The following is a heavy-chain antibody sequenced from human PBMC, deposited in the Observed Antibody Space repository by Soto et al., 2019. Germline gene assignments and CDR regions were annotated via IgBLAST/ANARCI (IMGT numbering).Heavy chain of an antibody. V-gene: IGHV3-30-3*01. D-gene: IGHD3-22*01. CDR1: GFTFSSYA. J-gene: IGHJ4*02. Sequence: GGSLRLSCAASGFTFSSYAMHWVRQAPGKGLEWVAVISYDGSNKYYADSVKGRFTISGDNSKNTLYLQMNSLRAEDAAVYYCARGGYYYDSSGFPLDYWGQGTPVTV. CDR2: ISYDGSNK. CDR3: ARGGYYYDSSGFPLDY.